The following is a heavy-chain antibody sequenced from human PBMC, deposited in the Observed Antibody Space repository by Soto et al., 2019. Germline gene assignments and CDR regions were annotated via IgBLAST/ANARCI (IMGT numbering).Heavy chain of an antibody. V-gene: IGHV4-4*02. D-gene: IGHD3-22*01. Sequence: PSETLYLTCAFSCGAIISSNWWSWVSQPPGKGLEWIGEIYHSGSTNYNPSLKSRVTISVDKSKNQFSLKLSSVTAADTAVYYCARSLYYYDSSGYNLLFDYWGQGTLVTVSS. J-gene: IGHJ4*02. CDR1: CGAIISSNW. CDR2: IYHSGST. CDR3: ARSLYYYDSSGYNLLFDY.